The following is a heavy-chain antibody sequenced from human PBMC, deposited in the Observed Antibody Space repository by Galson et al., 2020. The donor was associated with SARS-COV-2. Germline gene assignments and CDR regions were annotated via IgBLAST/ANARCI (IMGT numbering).Heavy chain of an antibody. CDR1: RSTFTSYD. CDR2: MNPNSGNP. Sequence: ASEKDSCTASRSTFTSYDLNRVRQATRTGLEWMAWMNPNSGNPGYAPKFQGRVTMTRNTSISTAYMELSSLRSEDTVVYYCARAVHYSNYYYYYMDVWGKGTTVTVSS. V-gene: IGHV1-8*01. CDR3: ARAVHYSNYYYYYMDV. J-gene: IGHJ6*03. D-gene: IGHD4-4*01.